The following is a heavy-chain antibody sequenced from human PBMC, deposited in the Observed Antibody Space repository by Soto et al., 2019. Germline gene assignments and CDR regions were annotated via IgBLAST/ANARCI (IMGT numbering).Heavy chain of an antibody. CDR2: IYSGGAT. V-gene: IGHV3-66*01. J-gene: IGHJ6*02. CDR1: GFTVSNNY. D-gene: IGHD2-21*02. CDR3: ARSRDTVAVTAT. Sequence: EVQLVASGGGLVQPGGSLRLSCAASGFTVSNNYMSWVRQAPGKVLEWVSVIYSGGATYYADSVKGRFTISRDNTKNTLYLEMNSLRAEDTAVYYCARSRDTVAVTATWGQGTTVTVSS.